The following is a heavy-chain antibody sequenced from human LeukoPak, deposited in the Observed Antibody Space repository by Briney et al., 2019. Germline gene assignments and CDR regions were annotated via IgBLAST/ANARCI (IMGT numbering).Heavy chain of an antibody. D-gene: IGHD1/OR15-1a*01. CDR1: VFTFSSYG. CDR3: TKRNIANYYYYMDV. CDR2: ISYDGSNK. J-gene: IGHJ6*03. Sequence: GRSLRLSCAASVFTFSSYGINWVRQAPGKGLEWVAAISYDGSNKYYADSVKGRFTISRDNSKNTLYLQMNSLRAEDTAVYYCTKRNIANYYYYMDVWGKGTTLTVSS. V-gene: IGHV3-30*18.